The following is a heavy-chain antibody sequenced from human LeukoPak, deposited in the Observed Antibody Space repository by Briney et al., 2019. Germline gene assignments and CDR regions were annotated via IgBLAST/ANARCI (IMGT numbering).Heavy chain of an antibody. J-gene: IGHJ4*02. CDR2: IYYSGNT. Sequence: SETLSLTCTVSGGAISSSSYYWGWIRQPPGKGLEWIGNIYYSGNTYYNPSLKSRITISVDTSKNQFSLKLSSVTAADTAVYYCAAPGWRDLFDYWGQGTLVTVSS. D-gene: IGHD6-19*01. CDR1: GGAISSSSYY. CDR3: AAPGWRDLFDY. V-gene: IGHV4-39*01.